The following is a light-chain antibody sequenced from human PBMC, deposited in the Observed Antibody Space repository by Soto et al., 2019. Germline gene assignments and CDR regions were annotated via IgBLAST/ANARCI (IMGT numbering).Light chain of an antibody. V-gene: IGKV3D-15*01. CDR2: DAS. J-gene: IGKJ5*01. CDR3: QQYNYWPRT. Sequence: EIVMTQSPATLSVSPGERATLSCRASQTVGSNLAWYQQKRGQAPRLLIYDASTRANGIPARFSGSGSGTEFTLTISSLQSEDFVVYYCQQYNYWPRTFGLGTRLEIK. CDR1: QTVGSN.